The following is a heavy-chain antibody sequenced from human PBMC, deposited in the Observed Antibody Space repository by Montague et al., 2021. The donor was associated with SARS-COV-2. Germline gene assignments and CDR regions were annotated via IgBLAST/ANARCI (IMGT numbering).Heavy chain of an antibody. CDR2: IYYSGST. Sequence: TLFLTCTVSGGSISSYYWSWIRQPPGKGLEWIGYIYYSGSTNYNPSLKSRVTISVDTSKNQFSLKLSSVTAADTAVYYCARVERGYYYGLGVSAHFDYWGQGTLVTVSS. J-gene: IGHJ4*02. CDR3: ARVERGYYYGLGVSAHFDY. D-gene: IGHD3-10*01. V-gene: IGHV4-59*01. CDR1: GGSISSYY.